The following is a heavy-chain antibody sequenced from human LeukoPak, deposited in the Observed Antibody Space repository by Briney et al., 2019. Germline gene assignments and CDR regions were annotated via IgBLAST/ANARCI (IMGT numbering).Heavy chain of an antibody. Sequence: SETLSLTCAVSGGSISSGGYSWSWIRQPPGKGLEWIGYIYYSGSTYYNPSLKSRVTISVDTSKSQFSLKLSSVTAADTAVYYCARVRYCSGGSCYDAFDIWGQGTMVTVSS. CDR1: GGSISSGGYS. V-gene: IGHV4-30-4*07. CDR3: ARVRYCSGGSCYDAFDI. J-gene: IGHJ3*02. CDR2: IYYSGST. D-gene: IGHD2-15*01.